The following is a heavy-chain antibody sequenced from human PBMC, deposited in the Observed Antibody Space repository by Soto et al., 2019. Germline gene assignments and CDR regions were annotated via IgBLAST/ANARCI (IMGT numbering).Heavy chain of an antibody. J-gene: IGHJ4*02. V-gene: IGHV1-46*01. CDR1: GYTFSSYY. D-gene: IGHD2-21*01. CDR3: ARDYGGNCDY. Sequence: QVQLVQSGAEVKKPGASVKVSCKASGYTFSSYYMHWVRQAPGQGLEWMGIINPSGASTNYAQKFQGRVTLTRDTSTSTVYMDLSSLRSEDTAVYYCARDYGGNCDYWGQGTLVTVSS. CDR2: INPSGAST.